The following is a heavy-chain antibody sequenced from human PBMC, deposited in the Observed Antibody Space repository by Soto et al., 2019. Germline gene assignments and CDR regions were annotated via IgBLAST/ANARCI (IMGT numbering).Heavy chain of an antibody. D-gene: IGHD2-2*01. CDR3: ARYRSTSSGMDV. CDR1: GFTFSDYY. V-gene: IGHV3-11*06. J-gene: IGHJ6*02. CDR2: ISSSSSYT. Sequence: SLRLSCAASGFTFSDYYMSWIRQAPGKGLEWVSYISSSSSYTNYADSVKGRFTISRDNAKNSLYLQMNSLRAEDTAVYYRARYRSTSSGMDVWGQGTTVTVSS.